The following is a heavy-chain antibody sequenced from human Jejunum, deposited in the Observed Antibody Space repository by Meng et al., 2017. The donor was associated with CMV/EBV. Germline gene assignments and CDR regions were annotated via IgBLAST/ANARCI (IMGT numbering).Heavy chain of an antibody. CDR2: ISFDGSSK. V-gene: IGHV3-30-3*01. CDR3: ARVRSTSFGVIIYALDV. Sequence: TFSSYALHWVRQATGRRLEWVAVISFDGSSKYYADSVRGRFTISRDNSNNTLYLQMNSLRGEDAAVYYCARVRSTSFGVIIYALDVWGQGTTVTVSS. J-gene: IGHJ6*02. CDR1: TFSSYA. D-gene: IGHD3-3*01.